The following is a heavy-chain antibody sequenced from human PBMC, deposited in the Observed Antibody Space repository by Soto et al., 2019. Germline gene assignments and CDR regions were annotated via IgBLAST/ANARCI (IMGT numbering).Heavy chain of an antibody. V-gene: IGHV1-3*01. J-gene: IGHJ6*02. CDR3: ARDLLRYFEWSSSGMDV. CDR2: INAGNGNT. D-gene: IGHD3-9*01. CDR1: GYTFTSYA. Sequence: GASVKVSCKASGYTFTSYAMHWVRQAPGQRLEWMGWINAGNGNTKYSQKFQGRVTITRDTSASTAYMELSSLRSEDTAVYYCARDLLRYFEWSSSGMDVWGQGTTVTVSS.